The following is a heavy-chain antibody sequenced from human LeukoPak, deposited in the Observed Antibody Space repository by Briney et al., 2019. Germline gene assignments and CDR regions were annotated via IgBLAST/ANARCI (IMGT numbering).Heavy chain of an antibody. Sequence: GGSLRLSCAASGFTFDDYAMHWVRQAPGKGLEWVSGISWNSGSIGYADSVKGRFTISRDNAKNSLYLQMNSLRAEDMALYYCAKDIGDPPDTSDIWGQGTMVTVSS. V-gene: IGHV3-9*03. D-gene: IGHD3-16*01. CDR2: ISWNSGSI. J-gene: IGHJ3*02. CDR1: GFTFDDYA. CDR3: AKDIGDPPDTSDI.